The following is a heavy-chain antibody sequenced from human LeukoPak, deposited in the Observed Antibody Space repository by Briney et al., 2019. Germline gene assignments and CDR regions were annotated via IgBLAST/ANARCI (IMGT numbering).Heavy chain of an antibody. CDR2: MNPNSGNT. CDR3: ARGLRDSSGREYFQY. V-gene: IGHV1-8*02. J-gene: IGHJ1*01. D-gene: IGHD3-22*01. CDR1: GYTFTSYG. Sequence: ASVKVSCKASGYTFTSYGISWVRQATGQGLEWMGWMNPNSGNTGYAQNFQGRVTMTRNTSMGTAYMELSSLRSEDTALYYCARGLRDSSGREYFQYWGQGTLVTVSS.